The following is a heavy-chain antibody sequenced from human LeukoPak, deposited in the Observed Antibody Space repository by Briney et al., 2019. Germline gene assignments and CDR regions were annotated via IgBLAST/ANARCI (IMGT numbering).Heavy chain of an antibody. CDR2: ISGSGSYI. CDR3: ASHFWNYYRIDY. CDR1: GFSFSTYT. V-gene: IGHV3-21*01. J-gene: IGHJ4*02. Sequence: GGSLRLSCAASGFSFSTYTMNWARQAPGKGLEWVSSISGSGSYIYYADSAKGRFTISRDNAKNSLYLQMTSLRAEDTAIYYCASHFWNYYRIDYWGQGILVTVSS. D-gene: IGHD3-3*02.